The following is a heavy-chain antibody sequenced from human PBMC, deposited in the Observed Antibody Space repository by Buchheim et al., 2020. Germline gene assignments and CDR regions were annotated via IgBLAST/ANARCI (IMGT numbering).Heavy chain of an antibody. V-gene: IGHV4-34*01. CDR3: ARGNPMVTTHFDC. Sequence: QVQLQQWGAGLLKPSETLSLTCAVYGGSFSGYYWSWIRQPPGKGLEWIGYIYYSGSTYYNSSLKSRVTISVDTSKNQFSLKLSSVSAADTAVYFCARGNPMVTTHFDCWGQGTL. D-gene: IGHD4-17*01. J-gene: IGHJ4*02. CDR1: GGSFSGYY. CDR2: IYYSGST.